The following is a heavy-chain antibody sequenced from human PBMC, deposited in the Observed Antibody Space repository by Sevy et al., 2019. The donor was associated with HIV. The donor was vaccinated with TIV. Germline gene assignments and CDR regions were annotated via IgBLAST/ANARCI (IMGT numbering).Heavy chain of an antibody. J-gene: IGHJ6*02. D-gene: IGHD1-26*01. Sequence: GGSLRLSCAASEFILSSYWMSWVRQAPGKGLEWVANIKQDGSEKYYVDSVKGRFTISRDNAKNSLYLQMNSLRAEDTAVYYCARSGGSYDYGMDVWGQGTTVTVSS. V-gene: IGHV3-7*01. CDR1: EFILSSYW. CDR3: ARSGGSYDYGMDV. CDR2: IKQDGSEK.